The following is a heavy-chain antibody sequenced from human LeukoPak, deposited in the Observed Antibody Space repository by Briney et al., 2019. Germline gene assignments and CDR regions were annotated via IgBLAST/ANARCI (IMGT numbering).Heavy chain of an antibody. CDR3: ATGYSSSWILGWFDP. CDR2: FDPEDGET. V-gene: IGHV1-24*01. J-gene: IGHJ5*02. Sequence: ASVTVSCKVSGYTLTELSMHWVRQAPGKGLEWMGGFDPEDGETIYAQKFQGRVTMTEDTSTDTAYMELSSLRSEDTAVYYCATGYSSSWILGWFDPWGQGTLVTVSS. CDR1: GYTLTELS. D-gene: IGHD6-13*01.